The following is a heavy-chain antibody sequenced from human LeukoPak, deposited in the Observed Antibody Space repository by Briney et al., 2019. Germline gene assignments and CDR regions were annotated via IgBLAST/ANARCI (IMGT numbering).Heavy chain of an antibody. CDR3: AKDRYSAGWYVDY. CDR2: ISGDGVNT. D-gene: IGHD6-19*01. V-gene: IGHV3-43*02. J-gene: IGHJ4*02. CDR1: GFTFDDYA. Sequence: GGSLRLSCAASGFTFDDYAMHWVRQAPGKGLEWVSLISGDGVNTHYADSVKGRFTISRDNSRNSLYLQMSNLRTEDTAFYYCAKDRYSAGWYVDYWGQGTLVTVSS.